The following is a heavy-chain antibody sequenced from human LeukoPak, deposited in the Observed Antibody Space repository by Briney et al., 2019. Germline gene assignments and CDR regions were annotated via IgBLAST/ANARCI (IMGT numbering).Heavy chain of an antibody. Sequence: SETLSLTCAVYGGSFSGYYWSWIRQPPGKGLEWIGEINHSGSTNYNPSLKSRVTISVDTSKNQLSLKLSSVTAADTAVYYCARGRTILRAFDIWGQGTMVTVSS. J-gene: IGHJ3*02. CDR2: INHSGST. CDR3: ARGRTILRAFDI. CDR1: GGSFSGYY. V-gene: IGHV4-34*01. D-gene: IGHD3-9*01.